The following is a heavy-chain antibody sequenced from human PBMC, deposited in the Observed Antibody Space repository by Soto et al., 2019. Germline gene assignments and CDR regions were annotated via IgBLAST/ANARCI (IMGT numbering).Heavy chain of an antibody. Sequence: PSETLSLTCSVSGDSISSYYWSWIRQSAGKGLEWIGRTYITGDTNYNPSLKSRLTMSVGTSKNQLSLKLSSVTAADTAVYYCAREYTETVDGPTPFYFDYWGQGTPVTVSS. D-gene: IGHD6-19*01. CDR2: TYITGDT. CDR3: AREYTETVDGPTPFYFDY. V-gene: IGHV4-4*07. J-gene: IGHJ4*02. CDR1: GDSISSYY.